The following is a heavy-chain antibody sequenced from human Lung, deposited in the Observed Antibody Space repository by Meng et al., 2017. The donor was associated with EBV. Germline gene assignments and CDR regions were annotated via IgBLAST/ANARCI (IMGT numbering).Heavy chain of an antibody. V-gene: IGHV1-69*01. J-gene: IGHJ6*02. D-gene: IGHD5-12*01. CDR1: GGTFSSYS. CDR2: IIPIFGTA. Sequence: QLQLGQSGAEVTKPGSSVKVSCKASGGTFSSYSISWVRQAPGQGLEWMGGIIPIFGTANYAQKFQGRVTITADESTSTAYMELSSLRSEDTAVYYCASDIVATINYYYYYGMDVWGQGTLVTVSS. CDR3: ASDIVATINYYYYYGMDV.